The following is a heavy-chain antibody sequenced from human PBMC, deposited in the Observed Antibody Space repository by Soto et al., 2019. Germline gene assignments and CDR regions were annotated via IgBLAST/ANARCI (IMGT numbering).Heavy chain of an antibody. Sequence: QVQLVESGGGVVQPGRSLRLSCAASGFTFNSYTMHWVRQAPGKGLEWVALISYDGTNKYYADSVKGRFTISRDNSKNTLYLQMNSLRAEDTAVYYCARPGEVVVGSVTKPSAHGMDVWGQGTTVTVSS. J-gene: IGHJ6*02. V-gene: IGHV3-30-3*01. D-gene: IGHD2-15*01. CDR2: ISYDGTNK. CDR1: GFTFNSYT. CDR3: ARPGEVVVGSVTKPSAHGMDV.